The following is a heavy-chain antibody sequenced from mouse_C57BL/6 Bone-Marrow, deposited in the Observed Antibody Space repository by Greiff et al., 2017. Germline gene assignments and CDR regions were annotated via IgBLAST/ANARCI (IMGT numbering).Heavy chain of an antibody. CDR3: ARDDYDEADY. V-gene: IGHV1-81*01. J-gene: IGHJ2*01. CDR1: GYTFTSYG. Sequence: VKLQESGAELARPGASVKLSCKASGYTFTSYGISWVKQRTGQGLEWIGEIYPRSGNTYYNEKFKGKATLTADKSSSTAYMELRSLTSEDSAVYFCARDDYDEADYWGQGTTLTVSS. D-gene: IGHD2-4*01. CDR2: IYPRSGNT.